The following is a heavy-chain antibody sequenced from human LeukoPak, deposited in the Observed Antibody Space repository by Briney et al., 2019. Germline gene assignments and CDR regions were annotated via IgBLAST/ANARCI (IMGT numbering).Heavy chain of an antibody. CDR3: VSAIRGSPIDY. D-gene: IGHD3-10*01. J-gene: IGHJ4*02. CDR1: GFSVSGYW. CDR2: IKTDGSET. V-gene: IGHV3-7*01. Sequence: PGGSLRLSCGASGFSVSGYWMSWVRQAPGKGLACVANIKTDGSETYYVDSVKGRFTISRDNAKNSLFLQMNSLRAEDTAIYYYVSAIRGSPIDYWGQGTLVSVPS.